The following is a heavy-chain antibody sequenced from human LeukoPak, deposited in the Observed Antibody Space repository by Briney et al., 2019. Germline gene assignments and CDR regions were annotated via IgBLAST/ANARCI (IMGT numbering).Heavy chain of an antibody. D-gene: IGHD3-22*01. V-gene: IGHV3-33*06. J-gene: IGHJ4*02. CDR1: GFTFSSYG. CDR3: AKVGDSSGYYLLEGYYFDY. Sequence: GRSLRLSCAASGFTFSSYGLHWVRQAPGKGLEWVAVIWYDGSNKYYADSVKGRFTISRDNSKNTLYLQMNSLRAEDTAVYYCAKVGDSSGYYLLEGYYFDYWGQGTLVTVSS. CDR2: IWYDGSNK.